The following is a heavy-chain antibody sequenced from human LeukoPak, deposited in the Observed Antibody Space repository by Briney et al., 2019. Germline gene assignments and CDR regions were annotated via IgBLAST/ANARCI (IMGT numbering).Heavy chain of an antibody. CDR1: GFIFSSYW. Sequence: GGSLRLSCAVSGFIFSSYWMGWGRQAPGKGREGVAHIKRDGSERLYVDSVKGRFTISRDNAQNSLYLQMNSLRDEDTGVYYCARDKEAAVDFWSGYYPLWGQGTLVTVSS. D-gene: IGHD3-3*01. CDR2: IKRDGSER. V-gene: IGHV3-7*01. CDR3: ARDKEAAVDFWSGYYPL. J-gene: IGHJ4*02.